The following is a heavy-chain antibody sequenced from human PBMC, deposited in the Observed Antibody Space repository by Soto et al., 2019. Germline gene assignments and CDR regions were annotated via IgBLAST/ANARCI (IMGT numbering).Heavy chain of an antibody. V-gene: IGHV1-69*12. J-gene: IGHJ6*02. CDR3: ARDKDRPRLGGNYYYIMDV. D-gene: IGHD5-12*01. CDR2: IIPIFRTP. CDR1: GGTFSSYA. Sequence: QVQLVQSGAEVKKPGSSVKVSCKASGGTFSSYAISWVRQAPGQGLEWMGGIIPIFRTPDYAQKFQGRATITADESTSRAYMELSSLRSEDTAVYYCARDKDRPRLGGNYYYIMDVWGQGTTVTVSS.